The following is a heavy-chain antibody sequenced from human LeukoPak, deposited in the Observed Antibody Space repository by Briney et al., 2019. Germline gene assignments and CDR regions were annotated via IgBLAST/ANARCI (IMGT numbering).Heavy chain of an antibody. CDR2: IFPGDSDT. D-gene: IGHD3-22*01. J-gene: IGHJ4*02. CDR1: GYSFINYW. V-gene: IGHV5-51*01. Sequence: GESLHISFKGSGYSFINYWIGWVRQMPGKGLEWMGIIFPGDSDTRYSPSFEGQVTISADKFISTAYLQWSSLRASDTAMYYCARRSYYDSLVYHAWADYWCQGNAVSVSS. CDR3: ARRSYYDSLVYHAWADY.